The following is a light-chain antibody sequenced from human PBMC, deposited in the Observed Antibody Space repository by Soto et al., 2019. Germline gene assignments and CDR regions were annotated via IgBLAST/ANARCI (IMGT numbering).Light chain of an antibody. Sequence: QSALTQRASVSGSPGQSITFSCTGSSDDIGNFNLVSWYQQYPGKAPKLILYEVNKRPLGVSDRFSGSKSGNTASLTISGLQAEDEADYHCCSYAGSRWVFGGGTKVTVL. CDR3: CSYAGSRWV. CDR2: EVN. J-gene: IGLJ3*02. V-gene: IGLV2-23*02. CDR1: SDDIGNFNL.